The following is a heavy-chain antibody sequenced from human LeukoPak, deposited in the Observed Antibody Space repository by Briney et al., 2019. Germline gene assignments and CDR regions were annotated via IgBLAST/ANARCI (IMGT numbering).Heavy chain of an antibody. CDR1: GYTFTSYG. J-gene: IGHJ4*02. CDR3: ASWGLYCTNGVCRYYFDY. D-gene: IGHD2-8*01. V-gene: IGHV1-46*01. CDR2: INPSGGST. Sequence: ASVKVSCKASGYTFTSYGISWVRQAPGQGLEWMGIINPSGGSTSYAQKFQGRVTMTRDMSTSTVYMELSSLRSEDTAVYYCASWGLYCTNGVCRYYFDYWGQGTLVTVSS.